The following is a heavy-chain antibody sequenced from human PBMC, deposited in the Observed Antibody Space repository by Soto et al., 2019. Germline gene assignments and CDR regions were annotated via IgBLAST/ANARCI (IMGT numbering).Heavy chain of an antibody. J-gene: IGHJ6*02. CDR3: ARKPRSVIQGWAFGMDV. D-gene: IGHD3-10*01. Sequence: ELQLVETGGGLIQTGGSLRLSCAASGFSISSNYIAWVRQPPGKGLEWVSTTFSGGNTEYAASVKGRCSISRDNYKNTLYRQMDNLRVDDTAVYYCARKPRSVIQGWAFGMDVWGQGTTVSVSS. CDR1: GFSISSNY. CDR2: TFSGGNT. V-gene: IGHV3-53*02.